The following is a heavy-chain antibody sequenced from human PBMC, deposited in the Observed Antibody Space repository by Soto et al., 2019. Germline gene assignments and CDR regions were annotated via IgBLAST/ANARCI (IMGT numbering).Heavy chain of an antibody. Sequence: KTWETLSRTCSVSGAALNSGNYYWSWIRQVPGKGLEWIGHIYVTGAVDYNPSLRDRITISQDTSERQFSLNLRLVTAADTAVYYCARLRIATNNYKWFDPWGQGTLVTVSS. CDR3: ARLRIATNNYKWFDP. D-gene: IGHD2-21*01. CDR2: IYVTGAV. J-gene: IGHJ5*02. CDR1: GAALNSGNYY. V-gene: IGHV4-31*03.